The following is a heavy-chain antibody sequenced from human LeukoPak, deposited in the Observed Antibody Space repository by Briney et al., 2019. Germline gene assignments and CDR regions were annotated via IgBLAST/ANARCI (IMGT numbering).Heavy chain of an antibody. J-gene: IGHJ4*02. Sequence: NPGGSLRLSCGACVFLFSVYYMLWLRQAPGKGLEWVAYINRNSDYTNYGDSVKGRFTVSRDNAKNSLYLQMNTLRAGDTAVYYCVGPACIPGGYFYTTGWGQGTLVTVSS. CDR1: VFLFSVYY. D-gene: IGHD6-19*01. V-gene: IGHV3-11*03. CDR2: INRNSDYT. CDR3: VGPACIPGGYFYTTG.